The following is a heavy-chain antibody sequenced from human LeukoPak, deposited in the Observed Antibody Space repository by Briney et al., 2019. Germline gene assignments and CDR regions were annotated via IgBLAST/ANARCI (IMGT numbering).Heavy chain of an antibody. CDR2: ISYDGSNK. D-gene: IGHD3-10*01. J-gene: IGHJ4*02. Sequence: GGSLRLSCAASGFTFSSYAMHWVRQAPGKGLEWVAVISYDGSNKYYADSVKGRFTISRDNSKNTLYLQMNSLRAEDTAVYYCAREGGPRYGSGSYLDYWGQGTLVTVSS. CDR3: AREGGPRYGSGSYLDY. CDR1: GFTFSSYA. V-gene: IGHV3-30-3*01.